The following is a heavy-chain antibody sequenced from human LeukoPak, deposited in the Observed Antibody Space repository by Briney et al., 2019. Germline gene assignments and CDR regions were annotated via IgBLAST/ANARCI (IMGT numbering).Heavy chain of an antibody. J-gene: IGHJ4*02. CDR1: GDSISTYY. V-gene: IGHV4-59*12. D-gene: IGHD4-23*01. Sequence: PSETLSLTCTVSGDSISTYYWSWIRQPPGKGLEWLGYIYYSGSTYYNPSLKSRVTISVDTSKNQFSLKLSSVTAADTAVYYCARSRVRWDLDYWGQGTLVTVSS. CDR3: ARSRVRWDLDY. CDR2: IYYSGST.